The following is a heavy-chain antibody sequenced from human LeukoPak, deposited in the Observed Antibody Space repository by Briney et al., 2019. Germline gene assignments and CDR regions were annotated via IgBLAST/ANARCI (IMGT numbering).Heavy chain of an antibody. V-gene: IGHV4-4*02. CDR3: AREVGYNNWFDP. CDR1: GGSISSSNW. D-gene: IGHD5-18*01. Sequence: PSWTLSLTCAVSGGSISSSNWGSWVRQPPGKGLEWIGEIYHSGSTNYNPSLKSRVTISVDKSKNQSSLKLSSVTAADTAVYFCAREVGYNNWFDPWGQGTLVTVSS. J-gene: IGHJ5*02. CDR2: IYHSGST.